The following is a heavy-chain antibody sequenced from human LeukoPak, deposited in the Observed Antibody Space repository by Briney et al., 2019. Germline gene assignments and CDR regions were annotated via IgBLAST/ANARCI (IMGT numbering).Heavy chain of an antibody. V-gene: IGHV3-23*01. D-gene: IGHD3-22*01. CDR1: GFTFSNYA. CDR2: MSGSGSST. J-gene: IGHJ4*02. Sequence: GGSLRLSRAVSGFTFSNYAMSWVRQAPGKGLEWVSAMSGSGSSTWYADPVKGRLTISRDNSKNTLFLQMNGLRAEDTAVYYCAKDLYDSSGSRYDYWGQGTLVTVSS. CDR3: AKDLYDSSGSRYDY.